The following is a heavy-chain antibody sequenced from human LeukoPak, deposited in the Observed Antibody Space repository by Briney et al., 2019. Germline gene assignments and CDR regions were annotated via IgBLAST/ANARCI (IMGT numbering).Heavy chain of an antibody. J-gene: IGHJ5*02. Sequence: PSETLSPTCTGSGGPISSSSFYGGWIRQPPGKGLEWIVSMYYSGSTYYNQSLKSRVTISLDTSKDQFSLKLSSVTAADTAVYYCVRSVYSSGWFDPWGQGTLVTVSS. V-gene: IGHV4-39*01. CDR1: GGPISSSSFY. D-gene: IGHD6-25*01. CDR2: MYYSGST. CDR3: VRSVYSSGWFDP.